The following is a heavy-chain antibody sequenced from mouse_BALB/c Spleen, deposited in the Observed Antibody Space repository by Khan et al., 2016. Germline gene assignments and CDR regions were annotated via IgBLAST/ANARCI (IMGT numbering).Heavy chain of an antibody. Sequence: EVQLQESGPGLVKPSQSLSLTCTVTGYSITSDYAWNWIRQFPGNKLEWMGYISYRGSTSYNPSLTSRISITRDTSKNQFFLQLNSVTTEDTATYYCARWLGRGYYYAMDYWGQGTSVTVSS. J-gene: IGHJ4*01. D-gene: IGHD4-1*01. V-gene: IGHV3-2*02. CDR1: GYSITSDYA. CDR2: ISYRGST. CDR3: ARWLGRGYYYAMDY.